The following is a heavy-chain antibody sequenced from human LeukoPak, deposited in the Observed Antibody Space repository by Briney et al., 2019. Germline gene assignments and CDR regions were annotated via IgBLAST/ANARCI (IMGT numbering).Heavy chain of an antibody. J-gene: IGHJ6*02. CDR1: GASISSDY. D-gene: IGHD2-15*01. Sequence: PSETLSLTCTVSGASISSDYWSWIRQPPGKGLEWIGYIQNSGNTIYNPSLKSRVTISIDTSKNQFSLKLSSVTAADTAVYYCARGLYCSGGSCYFRYGMDVWGQGTTVTVSS. V-gene: IGHV4-4*08. CDR3: ARGLYCSGGSCYFRYGMDV. CDR2: IQNSGNT.